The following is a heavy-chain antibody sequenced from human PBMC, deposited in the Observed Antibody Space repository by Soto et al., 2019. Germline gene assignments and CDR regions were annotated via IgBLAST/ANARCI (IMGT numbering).Heavy chain of an antibody. CDR3: ARDDVWGVVTPKCDNWFDP. CDR2: IYYSGST. V-gene: IGHV4-61*01. Sequence: QVQLQESGPGLVKPSETLSLTCTVSGGSVSSDSYYWSWIRQPPGKGLEWIGYIYYSGSTKYNPRLKCGVTLSVDTSKNQAALKLSSVIAAQTAVYSCARDDVWGVVTPKCDNWFDPWGQGTLVTVSS. D-gene: IGHD2-15*01. J-gene: IGHJ5*02. CDR1: GGSVSSDSYY.